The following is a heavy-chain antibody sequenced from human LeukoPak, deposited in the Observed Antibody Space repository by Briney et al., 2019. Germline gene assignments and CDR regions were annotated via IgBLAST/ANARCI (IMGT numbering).Heavy chain of an antibody. J-gene: IGHJ4*02. CDR2: INHSGST. CDR1: GGSFSGYY. V-gene: IGHV4-34*01. Sequence: SETLSLTCAVYGGSFSGYYWSWIRQPPGKGLEWIGEINHSGSTNYNPSLKSRVTISVDTSKNQFSLKLSSVTAADTAVYYCARRIGGSYYLDWPTPWGYWGQGTLVTVSS. D-gene: IGHD1-26*01. CDR3: ARRIGGSYYLDWPTPWGY.